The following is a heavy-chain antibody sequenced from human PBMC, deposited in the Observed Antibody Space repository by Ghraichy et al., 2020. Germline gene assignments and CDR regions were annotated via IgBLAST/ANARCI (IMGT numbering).Heavy chain of an antibody. CDR1: GYTFTGYY. V-gene: IGHV1-2*04. Sequence: ASVKVSCKASGYTFTGYYMHWVRQAPGQGLEWMGWINPNSGGTNYAQKFQGWVTMTRDTSISTAYMELSRLRSDDTAVYYCARRGNTAMGGDDAFDIWGQGTMVTVSS. CDR3: ARRGNTAMGGDDAFDI. CDR2: INPNSGGT. J-gene: IGHJ3*02. D-gene: IGHD5-18*01.